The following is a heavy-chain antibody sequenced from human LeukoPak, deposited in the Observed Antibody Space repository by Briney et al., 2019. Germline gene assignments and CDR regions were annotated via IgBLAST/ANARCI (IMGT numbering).Heavy chain of an antibody. D-gene: IGHD6-13*01. CDR3: AREHSSSWYTTHFDY. V-gene: IGHV1-69*13. J-gene: IGHJ4*02. Sequence: ASVKVSCKASGYTFTSYGISWVRQAPGQGLEWMGGIIPIFGTANYAQKFQGRVTITADESTSTAYMELSSLRSEDTAVYYCAREHSSSWYTTHFDYWGQGTLVTVSS. CDR1: GYTFTSYG. CDR2: IIPIFGTA.